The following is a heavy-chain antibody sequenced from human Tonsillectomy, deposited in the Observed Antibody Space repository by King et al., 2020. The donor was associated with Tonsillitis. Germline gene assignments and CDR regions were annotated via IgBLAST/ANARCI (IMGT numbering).Heavy chain of an antibody. J-gene: IGHJ4*02. V-gene: IGHV1-2*02. CDR1: GYTFTGSY. CDR2: INPDSGGT. D-gene: IGHD6-19*01. CDR3: ATWIEQCLVGDCYYFDY. Sequence: QLVQSGSEVKKPGASVKVSCRASGYTFTGSYMHWVRQAPGQGLEWMGWINPDSGGTNYAQKFQGRVTMTRDTSMATAYMEVSRLRSDDTAMYYCATWIEQCLVGDCYYFDYWGQGTLVTVSS.